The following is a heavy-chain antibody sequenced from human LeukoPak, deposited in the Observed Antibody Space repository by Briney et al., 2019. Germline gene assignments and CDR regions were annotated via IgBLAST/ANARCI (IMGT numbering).Heavy chain of an antibody. CDR3: ARAEYCSSTSCYDGPSFDY. CDR2: INAGNGNT. V-gene: IGHV1-3*01. Sequence: GASVKVSCKASGYTFTSYAMHWVRQAPGQRLEWMGWINAGNGNTKYSQKFQGRVTITRDTSASTAYMELSSLRSEDTAVYYCARAEYCSSTSCYDGPSFDYWGQGTLVTVS. CDR1: GYTFTSYA. D-gene: IGHD2-2*01. J-gene: IGHJ4*02.